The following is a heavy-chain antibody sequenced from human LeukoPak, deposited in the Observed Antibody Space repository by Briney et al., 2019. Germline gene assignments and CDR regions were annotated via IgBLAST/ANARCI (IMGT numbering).Heavy chain of an antibody. J-gene: IGHJ4*02. V-gene: IGHV4-39*02. Sequence: SETLSLTCTVSGGSISSSSYYWGWIRQPPGKGLEWIGSIYYSGSTYYNPSLKSRVTISVDTSKNQFSLKLSSVTAADTAVYYCARDQTYSGSGIYTYFDYWGQGILVTVSS. CDR3: ARDQTYSGSGIYTYFDY. CDR1: GGSISSSSYY. CDR2: IYYSGST. D-gene: IGHD3-10*01.